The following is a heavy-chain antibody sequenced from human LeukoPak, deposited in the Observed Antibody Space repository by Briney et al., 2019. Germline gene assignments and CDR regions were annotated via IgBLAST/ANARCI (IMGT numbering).Heavy chain of an antibody. CDR1: GFTVSRNF. D-gene: IGHD3-22*01. J-gene: IGHJ2*01. CDR2: IYSDGSGGNT. Sequence: GGSLRLSCAASGFTVSRNFLSWVRQAPGRGQEWVPVIYSDGSGGNTYYADSVKGRFTISRDNSKNTVYLQMNSLRAEDTAVYYCARDPDDYYDNFDLWGRGTLVIVSS. V-gene: IGHV3-53*01. CDR3: ARDPDDYYDNFDL.